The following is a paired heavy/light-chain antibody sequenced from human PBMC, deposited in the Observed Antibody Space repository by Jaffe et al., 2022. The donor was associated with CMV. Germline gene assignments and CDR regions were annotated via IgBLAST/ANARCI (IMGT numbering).Light chain of an antibody. Sequence: EIVLTQSPDSLAASLGERATINCKSSQSLLYSSYNKNYLAWYQQKPGQPPQLLIYWASTRESGVPDRFSGSGSGTDFTLTISSLQAEDVAVYYCQQYYNYPRTFGQGTKVEIK. J-gene: IGKJ1*01. V-gene: IGKV4-1*01. CDR3: QQYYNYPRT. CDR1: QSLLYSSYNKNY. CDR2: WAS.
Heavy chain of an antibody. CDR1: GFVFNYYE. J-gene: IGHJ3*01. V-gene: IGHV1-18*04. D-gene: IGHD1-26*01. CDR3: ARTPGSGSHQDVFDV. CDR2: INTNTGDT. Sequence: QVQLVQSGAEVKKPGASVKVSCKASGFVFNYYEFTWVRQAPGQGLEWMGWINTNTGDTYYAENFQGRVTMTTDTSTSTAYMELKNLRSDDTAVFYCARTPGSGSHQDVFDVWGQGTVVTVSS.